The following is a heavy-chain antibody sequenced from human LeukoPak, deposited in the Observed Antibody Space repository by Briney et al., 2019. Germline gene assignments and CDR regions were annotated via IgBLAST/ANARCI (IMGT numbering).Heavy chain of an antibody. J-gene: IGHJ3*02. CDR1: GFTVSNYT. D-gene: IGHD6-19*01. V-gene: IGHV3-21*01. CDR3: ARDVKYSSGWYYAFDI. CDR2: ISRRSTYI. Sequence: GGSLRLSCAASGFTVSNYTINWVRQPPGKGLEWVSSISRRSTYIYYADSVKGRFTISRDNAKNSLYLQMNSLRAEDTAVYYCARDVKYSSGWYYAFDIWGQGTMVTVSS.